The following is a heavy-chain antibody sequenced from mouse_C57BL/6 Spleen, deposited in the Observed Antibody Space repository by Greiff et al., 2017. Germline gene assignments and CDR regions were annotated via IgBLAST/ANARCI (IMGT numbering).Heavy chain of an antibody. CDR2: IWTGGGT. CDR1: GFSLTSYA. CDR3: ARNPSSPRNWYFDV. D-gene: IGHD1-1*01. V-gene: IGHV2-9-1*01. J-gene: IGHJ1*03. Sequence: VQLQQSGPGLVAPSQSLSITCTVSGFSLTSYAISWVRQPPGKGLEWLGVIWTGGGTNYNSALKSRLSISKDNSKSQVFLKMNSLQTDDTARYYCARNPSSPRNWYFDVWGTGTTVTVSS.